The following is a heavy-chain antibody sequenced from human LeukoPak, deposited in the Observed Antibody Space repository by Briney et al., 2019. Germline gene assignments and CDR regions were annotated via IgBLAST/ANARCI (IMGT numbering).Heavy chain of an antibody. D-gene: IGHD3-10*01. CDR3: ATSNKVVRPESWDS. V-gene: IGHV4-34*01. CDR2: INLGGST. J-gene: IGHJ4*02. Sequence: SETLSPTCGIYSGSFDGYSWSWIGQSPAKGREWSGEINLGGSTTYNPSLRSRVTMSIDTSKREVCLKLTSVTAADTAIYFCATSNKVVRPESWDSWGQGTLVTVSS. CDR1: SGSFDGYS.